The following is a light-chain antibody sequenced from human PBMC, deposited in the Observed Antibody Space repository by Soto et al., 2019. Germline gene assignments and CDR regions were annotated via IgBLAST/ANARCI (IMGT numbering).Light chain of an antibody. J-gene: IGKJ2*01. Sequence: IHLTQSPSSLSASAGHRVTITCGAGQTIGANLNWYRQKPGKAPTLLIYDASTLQSGVPARFSGLGSGTDFALTITSLQPDDSATYYCQQSYTTVYTFGQGTTVEIK. V-gene: IGKV1-39*01. CDR2: DAS. CDR1: QTIGAN. CDR3: QQSYTTVYT.